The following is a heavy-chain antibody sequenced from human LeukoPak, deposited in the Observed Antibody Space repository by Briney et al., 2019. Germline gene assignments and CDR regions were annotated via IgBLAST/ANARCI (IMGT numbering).Heavy chain of an antibody. Sequence: PGGSLRLSCAASGFTFSIYAMSWVRQAPGKGLEWVSAISGSGGSTYYADSVKGRFTISRDNSKNTLYLQMNSLRAEDTAVYYCAKDLSSDYAFDIWGQGTMVTVSS. V-gene: IGHV3-23*01. D-gene: IGHD3-10*01. CDR3: AKDLSSDYAFDI. CDR1: GFTFSIYA. J-gene: IGHJ3*02. CDR2: ISGSGGST.